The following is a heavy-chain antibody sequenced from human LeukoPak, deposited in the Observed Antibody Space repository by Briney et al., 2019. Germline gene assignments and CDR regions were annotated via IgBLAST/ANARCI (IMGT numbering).Heavy chain of an antibody. J-gene: IGHJ6*02. CDR1: GYTFTDYSDYY. D-gene: IGHD3-10*01. Sequence: ASGKVSCKASGYTFTDYSDYYIHWVRLAPGQGLEWMRWISPHSGVTNYAQKFQGRVTMTRDTSISTAYMELSSPKSDDTAVYYCARSRGSGSYSTYYGMDVWGQGTTVTVSS. V-gene: IGHV1-2*02. CDR3: ARSRGSGSYSTYYGMDV. CDR2: ISPHSGVT.